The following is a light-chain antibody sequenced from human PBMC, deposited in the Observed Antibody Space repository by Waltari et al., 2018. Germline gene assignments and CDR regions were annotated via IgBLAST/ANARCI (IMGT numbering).Light chain of an antibody. CDR3: HSRKGSDNQVV. CDR2: GKD. J-gene: IGLJ3*02. Sequence: SSELTQGPAVSVALGQTVKITCHGDSLRTSYASWYQVKPGQAPVLVLFGKDKRPSGIPDRISGHTSGTTSSLTITGAQAEDEADYYCHSRKGSDNQVVFGGGTKVTVL. V-gene: IGLV3-19*01. CDR1: SLRTSY.